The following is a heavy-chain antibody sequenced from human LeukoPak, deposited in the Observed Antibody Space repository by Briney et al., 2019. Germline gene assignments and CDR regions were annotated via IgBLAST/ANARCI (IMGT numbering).Heavy chain of an antibody. CDR2: FSGSGGRT. D-gene: IGHD3-22*01. J-gene: IGHJ4*02. Sequence: GGSLRLSCAASGFTFSNYAMSWVRQAPGKGLEWVSTFSGSGGRTYYADSVKGRFTISRDNSKNTLYMQMNSLRAEDTAVYYCAKSYDSSTYYYYFDYWGQGTLVTVSS. CDR1: GFTFSNYA. CDR3: AKSYDSSTYYYYFDY. V-gene: IGHV3-23*01.